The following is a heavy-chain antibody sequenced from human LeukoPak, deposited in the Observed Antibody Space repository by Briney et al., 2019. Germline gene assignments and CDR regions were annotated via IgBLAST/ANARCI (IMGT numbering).Heavy chain of an antibody. J-gene: IGHJ4*02. CDR1: GFTFSSYA. CDR2: ISGSGGST. D-gene: IGHD2-21*02. V-gene: IGHV3-23*01. Sequence: PGGSLRLSCAASGFTFSSYAMSWVRQAPGKGLEWVSAISGSGGSTYYADSVKGRFTISRDNSKNTLYLQMNSLRAEDTAVYYCAKDPSYCGGDCYFGFDYWGQGTLVTVSS. CDR3: AKDPSYCGGDCYFGFDY.